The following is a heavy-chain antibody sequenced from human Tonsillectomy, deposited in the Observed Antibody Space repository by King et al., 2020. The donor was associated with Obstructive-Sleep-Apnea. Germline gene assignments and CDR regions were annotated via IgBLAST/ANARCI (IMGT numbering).Heavy chain of an antibody. CDR1: GFTFSTYA. CDR2: TSYDGSNK. Sequence: VQLVESGGGVVQPGRSLRLSCAASGFTFSTYAMHWVRQAPGKGLEWVAVTSYDGSNKYYADSVKGRFTIFSDNSKNTLSLQMNSLRGDDTAVYYCARPTPLGYCTNGVGPYYYYNMDVWGQGTTVTVSS. CDR3: ARPTPLGYCTNGVGPYYYYNMDV. V-gene: IGHV3-30*04. D-gene: IGHD2-8*01. J-gene: IGHJ6*02.